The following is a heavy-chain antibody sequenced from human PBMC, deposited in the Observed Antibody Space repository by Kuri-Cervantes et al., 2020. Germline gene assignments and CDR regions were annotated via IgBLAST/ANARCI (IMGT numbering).Heavy chain of an antibody. D-gene: IGHD2-8*01. CDR2: ISGSGGST. J-gene: IGHJ4*02. CDR3: ARVFPGVGFDY. Sequence: GGSLSLSCAASGFTFSSYAMSWVRQAPGKMLEWVSAISGSGGSTYYADSVKGRFTISRDNSKNTLYLQMNSLRAEDTAVYYCARVFPGVGFDYWGQGTRVTVSS. CDR1: GFTFSSYA. V-gene: IGHV3-23*01.